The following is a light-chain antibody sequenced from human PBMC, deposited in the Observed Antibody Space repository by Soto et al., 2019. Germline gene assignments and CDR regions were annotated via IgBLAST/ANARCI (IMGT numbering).Light chain of an antibody. Sequence: EIVLTQSPGTLSLSPGERATLSCRASQSVSSSYLAWYQQKPGQAPRLLIYGASSRATGIPDRFSGSGSGTDFTLTISRLEPEDFAVYYCHQYGSSPTFSGGTKVEIK. CDR1: QSVSSSY. CDR3: HQYGSSPT. CDR2: GAS. V-gene: IGKV3-20*01. J-gene: IGKJ4*01.